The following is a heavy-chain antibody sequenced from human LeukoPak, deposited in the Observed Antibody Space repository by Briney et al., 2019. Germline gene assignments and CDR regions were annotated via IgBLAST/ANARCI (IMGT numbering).Heavy chain of an antibody. CDR1: GGSISTYY. Sequence: PSETLTLTCTVSGGSISTYYWSWIRQPPGKGLEWIGYIYSSGGTNYNPSLKSRVTISVDMSKNQFSPKLRSVTAADTAVYYCARHAYYYDTSGYLPYYFDYWGQGALLTVSS. J-gene: IGHJ4*02. CDR2: IYSSGGT. CDR3: ARHAYYYDTSGYLPYYFDY. V-gene: IGHV4-59*08. D-gene: IGHD3-22*01.